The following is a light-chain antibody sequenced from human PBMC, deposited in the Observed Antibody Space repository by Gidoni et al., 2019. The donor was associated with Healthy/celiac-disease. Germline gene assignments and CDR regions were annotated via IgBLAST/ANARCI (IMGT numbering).Light chain of an antibody. Sequence: QPALTPPPPVLAARGHRVTISCTGSSSDIGAGYDVHWYQQLPGTAPRLLIYGNSNRPSGVPDRFSGSKSGTSASLAITGLQAEDEADYYCQSYDSSLSGWVFGGGTKLTVL. V-gene: IGLV1-40*01. CDR1: SSDIGAGYD. J-gene: IGLJ3*02. CDR3: QSYDSSLSGWV. CDR2: GNS.